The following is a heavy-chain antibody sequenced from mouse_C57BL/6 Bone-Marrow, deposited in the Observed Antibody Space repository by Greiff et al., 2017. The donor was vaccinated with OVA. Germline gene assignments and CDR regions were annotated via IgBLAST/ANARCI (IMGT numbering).Heavy chain of an antibody. Sequence: VQLVESGPGLVQPSQSLSITCTVSGFSLTSYGVHWVRQSPGKGLEWLGVIWSGGSTDYNAAFISRLSISKDNSKSQVFFKMNSLQADDTAIYYCARNSYYYGSSPFAYWGQGTLVTVSA. D-gene: IGHD1-1*01. J-gene: IGHJ3*01. CDR3: ARNSYYYGSSPFAY. V-gene: IGHV2-2*01. CDR1: GFSLTSYG. CDR2: IWSGGST.